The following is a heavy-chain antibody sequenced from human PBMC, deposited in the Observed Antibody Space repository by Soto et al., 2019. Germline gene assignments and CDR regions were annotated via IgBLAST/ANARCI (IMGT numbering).Heavy chain of an antibody. CDR2: ISWNSGTI. J-gene: IGHJ4*02. CDR3: AKDVYSGSYADGYYFDY. CDR1: GFTFDDYA. V-gene: IGHV3-9*01. Sequence: TGGSLRLSCAASGFTFDDYAMHWVRQSPGKGLEWVSGISWNSGTIGYADSVKGRFTISRDNAKNSLYLQMNSLRAEDTALYYCAKDVYSGSYADGYYFDYWGQGTLVTVSS. D-gene: IGHD1-26*01.